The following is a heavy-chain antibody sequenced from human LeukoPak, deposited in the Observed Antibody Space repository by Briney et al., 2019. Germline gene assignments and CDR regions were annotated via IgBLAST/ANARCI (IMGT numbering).Heavy chain of an antibody. CDR3: AKLYTSRWYNDY. D-gene: IGHD6-13*01. V-gene: IGHV3-23*01. CDR1: GCTFSSYA. Sequence: GGSLRLSCAASGCTFSSYAMSWDRQAPGKGLEWVSALSNIGSSTSYADSVKGRFTISRDNSKNTLYLQMDSLRAEDTAVYDCAKLYTSRWYNDYWGQGTLVTVSS. CDR2: LSNIGSST. J-gene: IGHJ4*02.